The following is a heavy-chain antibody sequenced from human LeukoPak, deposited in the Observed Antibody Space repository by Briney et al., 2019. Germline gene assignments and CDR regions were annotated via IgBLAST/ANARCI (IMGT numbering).Heavy chain of an antibody. CDR2: ISSSSSYI. V-gene: IGHV3-21*01. J-gene: IGHJ6*02. Sequence: GGSLRLSCAASGFTFSSYSMNWVCQAPGKGLEWVSSISSSSSYIYYADSVKGRFTISRDNAKNSLYLQMNSLRAEDTAVYYCARDRGCSSTSCFPDPYYYYGMDVWGQGTTVTVSS. CDR3: ARDRGCSSTSCFPDPYYYYGMDV. D-gene: IGHD2-2*01. CDR1: GFTFSSYS.